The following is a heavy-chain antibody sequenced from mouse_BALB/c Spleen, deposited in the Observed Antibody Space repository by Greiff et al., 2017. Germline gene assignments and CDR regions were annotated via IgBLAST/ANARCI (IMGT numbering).Heavy chain of an antibody. CDR2: IYPGSGST. D-gene: IGHD2-10*01. CDR3: ATYSWFAY. CDR1: GYNFTSYW. V-gene: IGHV1-55*01. Sequence: VQLQESGAELVKPGTSVKLSCKASGYNFTSYWINWVKLRPGQGLEWIGDIYPGSGSTNYNEKFKSKATLTVDTSSSTAYMQLSSLASEDSALYYCATYSWFAYWGQGTLVTVSA. J-gene: IGHJ3*01.